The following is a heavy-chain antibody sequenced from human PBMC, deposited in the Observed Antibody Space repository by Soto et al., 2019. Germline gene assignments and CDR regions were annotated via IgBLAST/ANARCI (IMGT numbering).Heavy chain of an antibody. V-gene: IGHV2-5*01. CDR1: GFSLTTSGVG. J-gene: IGHJ4*02. D-gene: IGHD3-16*01. Sequence: SGPTLVNPTQTLTLTCTFSGFSLTTSGVGVGWIRQPPGKALEWLALIFWNDDERYSPSLKSRLTITKDTSKNQVVLTMTNKDPVDTPTYYCVHTGHIYDPFGYWGRGTLVTVSS. CDR2: IFWNDDE. CDR3: VHTGHIYDPFGY.